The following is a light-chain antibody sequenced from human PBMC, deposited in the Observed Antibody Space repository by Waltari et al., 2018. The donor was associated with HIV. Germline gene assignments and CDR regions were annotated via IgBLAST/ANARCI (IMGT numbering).Light chain of an antibody. CDR3: QQNHTFPT. Sequence: IVMTQSPDTVAVYLGERATFNCKSSQSVLSLSSNKNSLAWYQQKPRQPPKLLIYWASTREAGVPDRFVGSGSGTDFTLTISSLQAEDVAVYYCQQNHTFPTFGQGTKVEVK. CDR2: WAS. J-gene: IGKJ1*01. CDR1: QSVLSLSSNKNS. V-gene: IGKV4-1*01.